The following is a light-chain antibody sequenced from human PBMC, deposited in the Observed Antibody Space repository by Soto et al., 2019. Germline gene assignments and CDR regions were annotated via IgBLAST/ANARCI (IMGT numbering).Light chain of an antibody. CDR1: QSISMY. Sequence: DIQMTQSPSSLSASVGDRVTIICRASQSISMYLNWYQQKPGKAPKLLIYAASTLRSGVPSRFSGSGSGTDFTLTISSLQPEDFATYYCQQLNSYPITFGQGTRLEI. J-gene: IGKJ5*01. CDR2: AAS. CDR3: QQLNSYPIT. V-gene: IGKV1-9*01.